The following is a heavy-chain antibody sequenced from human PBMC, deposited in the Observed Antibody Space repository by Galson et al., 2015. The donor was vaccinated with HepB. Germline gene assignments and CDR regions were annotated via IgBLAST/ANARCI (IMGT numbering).Heavy chain of an antibody. D-gene: IGHD2-15*01. CDR1: GYTFTSYD. V-gene: IGHV1-8*01. Sequence: SVKVSCKASGYTFTSYDIEWVRQASGHGLEWMGFIDPNDGRTGYAQKFQGRVSMTRDTSMSTVYMELSSLRSEDTAVYYCARYDTRVRGGFDIWGHGTMVTVSS. CDR3: ARYDTRVRGGFDI. J-gene: IGHJ3*02. CDR2: IDPNDGRT.